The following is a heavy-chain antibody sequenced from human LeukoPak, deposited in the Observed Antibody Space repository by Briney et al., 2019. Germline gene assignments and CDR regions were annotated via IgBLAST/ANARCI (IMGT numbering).Heavy chain of an antibody. CDR1: GFTFSSHA. V-gene: IGHV3-23*01. CDR3: AKDPYGTRYFDY. J-gene: IGHJ4*02. CDR2: LSGSGYNT. D-gene: IGHD2-2*01. Sequence: GGSLRLSCAASGFTFSSHALSWVRLAAGKRLECVSSLSGSGYNTYYADSVKGRFTISRDNSKNTVYLQMNSLRAEDTAVYYCAKDPYGTRYFDYWGQGTLVTVSS.